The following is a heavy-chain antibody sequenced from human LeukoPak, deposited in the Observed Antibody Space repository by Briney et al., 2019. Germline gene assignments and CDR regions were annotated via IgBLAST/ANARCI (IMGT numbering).Heavy chain of an antibody. J-gene: IGHJ4*02. CDR1: GFTFSSYA. CDR3: ARDGRGVPNYFDY. CDR2: ISYDGSNK. V-gene: IGHV3-30-3*01. D-gene: IGHD1-26*01. Sequence: GGSLRLSCAASGFTFSSYAMHWVRQAPGKGLEWVAVISYDGSNKYYADSVKGRFTISRDNSKNTLYLQMNSLRAEDTAVYYCARDGRGVPNYFDYWGQGTLVTVSS.